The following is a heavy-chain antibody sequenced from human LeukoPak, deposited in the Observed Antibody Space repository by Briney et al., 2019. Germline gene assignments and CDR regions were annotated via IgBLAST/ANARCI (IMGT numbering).Heavy chain of an antibody. CDR1: GYTFTGYY. CDR3: ARELGAARRWWFDP. CDR2: INPNSGGT. Sequence: ASVKVSCKASGYTFTGYYMHWVRQAPGQGLEWMGWINPNSGGTNYAQKFQGRVTMTRDTSISTAYMELSRLRSDDTAVYYCARELGAARRWWFDPWGQGTLVTVSS. V-gene: IGHV1-2*02. J-gene: IGHJ5*02. D-gene: IGHD4-23*01.